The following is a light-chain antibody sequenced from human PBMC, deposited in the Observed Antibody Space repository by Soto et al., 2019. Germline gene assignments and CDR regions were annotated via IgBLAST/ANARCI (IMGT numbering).Light chain of an antibody. V-gene: IGKV3-20*01. Sequence: EIVLTQSPDTLSLSPGERATLPCRASQSVTYDQLAWYRQTPGQAPRLLIYGASSRAAGIPDRFSGSGSGTDFTLTISRLEPEDFVVYHCQQYGDLPPTFGQGTKVDIK. CDR3: QQYGDLPPT. J-gene: IGKJ1*01. CDR1: QSVTYDQ. CDR2: GAS.